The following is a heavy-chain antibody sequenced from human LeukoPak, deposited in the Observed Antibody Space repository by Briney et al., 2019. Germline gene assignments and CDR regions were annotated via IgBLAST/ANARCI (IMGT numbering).Heavy chain of an antibody. Sequence: SETLPLTCTVSGGSISGYYWSWIRQSPGKGLEWIGFIYHSGTTTYSPSLKSRVTISVDTSNSQFSLELSSVTAADTAVYYCARGWDTGYSYYGMDVWGQGTTVTVSS. V-gene: IGHV4-59*01. J-gene: IGHJ6*02. D-gene: IGHD5-18*01. CDR2: IYHSGTT. CDR1: GGSISGYY. CDR3: ARGWDTGYSYYGMDV.